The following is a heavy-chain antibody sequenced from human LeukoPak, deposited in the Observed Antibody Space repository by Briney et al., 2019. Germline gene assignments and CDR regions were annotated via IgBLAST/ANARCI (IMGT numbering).Heavy chain of an antibody. V-gene: IGHV3-53*01. J-gene: IGHJ4*02. CDR1: GFTFSTNC. Sequence: PGGSLRLSCTASGFTFSTNCIGWVRQAPGKGLEWVSVIYSGGSTYYADSVKGRFTISRDNSKNTLYLQMNSLRAEDTAVYYCASVLTGYYDYFDYWGQGTLVTVSS. D-gene: IGHD3-9*01. CDR3: ASVLTGYYDYFDY. CDR2: IYSGGST.